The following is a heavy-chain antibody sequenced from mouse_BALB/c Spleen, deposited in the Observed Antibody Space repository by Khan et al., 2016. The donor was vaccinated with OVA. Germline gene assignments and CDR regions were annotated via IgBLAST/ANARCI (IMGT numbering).Heavy chain of an antibody. CDR2: IWGDGNT. J-gene: IGHJ4*01. CDR3: ARFITTAYAMDY. Sequence: QVQLKQSGPGLVAPSQSLSITCTVSGFSLTSYGVNWIRQPPGKGLEWLGVIWGDGNTNYHSALISRLSISKDNSKSQVFLKLNSLQTDDTATYYCARFITTAYAMDYWGQGTSVTVSS. CDR1: GFSLTSYG. D-gene: IGHD1-2*01. V-gene: IGHV2-3*01.